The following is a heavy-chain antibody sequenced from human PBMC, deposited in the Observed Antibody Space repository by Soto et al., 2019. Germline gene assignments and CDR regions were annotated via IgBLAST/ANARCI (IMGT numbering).Heavy chain of an antibody. Sequence: PGGSLRLSCAVSGFTLKNHAMSWVRRAPGKGLEWVSGISGSGGTTYYADPVKGRFTISKDISKDTLYLQMNSLRAEDTAVYYCAKGRFLIVPAGTFDYWGQGTLVTVSS. J-gene: IGHJ4*02. CDR1: GFTLKNHA. CDR2: ISGSGGTT. CDR3: AKGRFLIVPAGTFDY. V-gene: IGHV3-23*01. D-gene: IGHD2-2*01.